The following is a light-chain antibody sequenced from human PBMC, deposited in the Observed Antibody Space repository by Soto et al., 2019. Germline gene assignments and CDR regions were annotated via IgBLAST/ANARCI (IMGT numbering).Light chain of an antibody. CDR2: SAS. Sequence: DIQMTQSPSSLSASVGDRVTITCRASQGINNNLAWYQQKPGKAPDLLIYSASTLQSGVPSRFSGSGSETEFSLTIRALQPEDFATYYCQQLSRYPLTFGGGTTVDIK. CDR3: QQLSRYPLT. V-gene: IGKV1-9*01. CDR1: QGINNN. J-gene: IGKJ4*01.